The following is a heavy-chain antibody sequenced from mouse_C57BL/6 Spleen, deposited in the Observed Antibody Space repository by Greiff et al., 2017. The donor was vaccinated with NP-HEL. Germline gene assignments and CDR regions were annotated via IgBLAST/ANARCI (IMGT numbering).Heavy chain of an antibody. CDR3: NIWVYYYGSSPLYFDY. D-gene: IGHD1-1*01. Sequence: EVQLQQSGAELVRPGASVKLSCTASGFNIKDDYMHWVKQRPEQGLEWIGWIDPENGDTEYASKFQGKATITADTSSNTAYLQLSSLTSEDTAVYYCNIWVYYYGSSPLYFDYWGQGTTLTVSS. CDR1: GFNIKDDY. CDR2: IDPENGDT. V-gene: IGHV14-4*01. J-gene: IGHJ2*01.